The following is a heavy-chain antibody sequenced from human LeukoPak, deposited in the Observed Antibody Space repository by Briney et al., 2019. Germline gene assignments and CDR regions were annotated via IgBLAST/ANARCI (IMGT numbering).Heavy chain of an antibody. CDR3: ARDRGYTSFDY. V-gene: IGHV3-7*01. J-gene: IGHJ4*02. CDR1: GFSFSNSW. CDR2: INPDGSEV. D-gene: IGHD5-18*01. Sequence: GGSLRLSCAAYGFSFSNSWMTWVRQAPGKDLEWVASINPDGSEVSYVGSVKGRSTISRDNAKNSVYLQMSSLRAEETGVFYCARDRGYTSFDYWGQGALVAVSS.